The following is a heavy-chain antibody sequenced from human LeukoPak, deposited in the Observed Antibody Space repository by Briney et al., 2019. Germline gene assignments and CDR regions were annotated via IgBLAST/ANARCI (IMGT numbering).Heavy chain of an antibody. CDR1: GGSISSGDYY. CDR2: IYYSGST. D-gene: IGHD2-21*01. V-gene: IGHV4-30-4*08. J-gene: IGHJ3*02. Sequence: SQTLSLTCTVSGGSISSGDYYWSWIRQPPGKGLEWIGYIYYSGSTYYNPSLKSRVTISVDTSKNQFSLKLSSVTAADTAVYYCARAGDCGGDCYLFGAFDIWGQGTMVTVSS. CDR3: ARAGDCGGDCYLFGAFDI.